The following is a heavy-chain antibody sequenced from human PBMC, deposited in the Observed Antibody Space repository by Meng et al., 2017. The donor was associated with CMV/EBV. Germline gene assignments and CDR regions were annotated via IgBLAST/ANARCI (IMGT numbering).Heavy chain of an antibody. CDR3: ARHTLLWFGEIY. CDR1: GYSFTSYW. V-gene: IGHV5-51*01. CDR2: IYPGDSDT. Sequence: GGSLRLSCKGSGYSFTSYWIGWVRQMPGKGLEWMGIIYPGDSDTRYSPSFQGQVTISADKSISTAYLQWSSLKASDPAMYYCARHTLLWFGEIYWGQGTLVTVSS. J-gene: IGHJ4*02. D-gene: IGHD3-10*01.